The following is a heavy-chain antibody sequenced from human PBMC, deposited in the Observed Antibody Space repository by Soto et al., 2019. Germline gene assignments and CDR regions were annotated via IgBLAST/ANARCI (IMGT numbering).Heavy chain of an antibody. J-gene: IGHJ4*02. D-gene: IGHD5-12*01. CDR2: IFSGGGT. Sequence: VQVVESGGGLIQPGGSLRLSCEVSGFSVTANYMSWVRQAPGKGLEWVSVIFSGGGTDYVDSVKGRFTISTDISKNTLYIQMNSLSAEDTALYYCHGYGYWGQGTLVTVSS. CDR3: HGYGY. CDR1: GFSVTANY. V-gene: IGHV3-53*01.